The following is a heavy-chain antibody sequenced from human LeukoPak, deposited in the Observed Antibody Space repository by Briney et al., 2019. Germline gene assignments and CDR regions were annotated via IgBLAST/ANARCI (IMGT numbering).Heavy chain of an antibody. CDR2: ISAYNGDT. J-gene: IGHJ1*01. V-gene: IGHV1-18*01. CDR1: GYTFTSYG. D-gene: IGHD3-16*02. CDR3: ASPYRRLYEYFQH. Sequence: ASVNVSCTASGYTFTSYGISWVRQAPGQGLEWMGWISAYNGDTNYAQKLQGRGTMTTDTSTSTAYLELRMLRSDDTPVYYCASPYRRLYEYFQHWGQGTLVTVSS.